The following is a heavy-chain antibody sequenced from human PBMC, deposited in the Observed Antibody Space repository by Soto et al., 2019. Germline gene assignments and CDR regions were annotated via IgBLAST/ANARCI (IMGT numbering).Heavy chain of an antibody. V-gene: IGHV1-8*02. CDR3: ARNLYTAGSFDH. D-gene: IGHD3-10*01. CDR2: MTPISGDT. Sequence: QVQLVQSGAEVKKPGASVKVSCKASGYTFTNYDINWVRQATGQGLEWVGWMTPISGDTGYAQNXXGXXTMTRDTPRSTAYLELSSLTSEDTAVYYCARNLYTAGSFDHWGQGTLVTVSS. J-gene: IGHJ4*02. CDR1: GYTFTNYD.